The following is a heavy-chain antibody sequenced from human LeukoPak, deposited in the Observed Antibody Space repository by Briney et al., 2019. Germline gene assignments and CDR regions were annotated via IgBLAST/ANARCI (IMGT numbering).Heavy chain of an antibody. V-gene: IGHV4-34*01. CDR3: ARLLPSQSDAFDI. D-gene: IGHD2-15*01. CDR1: GGSFSGYY. CDR2: INHSEST. J-gene: IGHJ3*02. Sequence: PSETLSLTCAVYGGSFSGYYWSWIRQPPGKGLEWIGEINHSESTNYNPSLKSRVTISVDTSKNQFSLKLSSVTAADTALYYCARLLPSQSDAFDIWGQGTMVTVSS.